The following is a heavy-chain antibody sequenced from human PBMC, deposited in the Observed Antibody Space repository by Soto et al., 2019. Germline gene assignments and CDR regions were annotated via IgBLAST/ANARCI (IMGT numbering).Heavy chain of an antibody. CDR1: GGSISSYY. D-gene: IGHD2-2*01. J-gene: IGHJ6*03. V-gene: IGHV4-59*01. CDR3: ARVVVPAANYYYYMDV. Sequence: PSETLSLTCTVSGGSISSYYWSWIRQPPGKGLEWIGNIYYSGSTNYNPSLKSRVTISVDTSKNQFSLKLSSVTAADTAVYYCARVVVPAANYYYYMDVWGKGTTLTVSS. CDR2: IYYSGST.